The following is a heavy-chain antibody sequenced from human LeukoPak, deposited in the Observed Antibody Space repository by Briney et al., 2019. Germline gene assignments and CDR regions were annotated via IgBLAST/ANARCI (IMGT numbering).Heavy chain of an antibody. CDR1: GFSFSDAW. V-gene: IGHV3-15*04. CDR3: TTYGSGRKFDY. J-gene: IGHJ4*02. CDR2: IESKTDGGTT. D-gene: IGHD3-10*01. Sequence: GGSLRLSCAASGFSFSDAWRSWVRQIQGKGLEWVGSIESKTDGGTTDYAAPVKGRFTISRDDSTNTLYLQMNSLKSEDTAVYYCTTYGSGRKFDYWGQGILVTVSS.